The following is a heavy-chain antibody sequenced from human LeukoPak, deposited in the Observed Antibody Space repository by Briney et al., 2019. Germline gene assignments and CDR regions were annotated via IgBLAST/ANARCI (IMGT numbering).Heavy chain of an antibody. Sequence: GRSLRLSCAASGFTFSSYGMHWVRQAPGKGLEWVAVISYDGSNKYYADSVKGRFTISRDNSKNTLYLQVNSLRAEDTAVYYCAKESPPAYCSGGSCYPSYYYYGMDVWGQGTTVTVSS. CDR3: AKESPPAYCSGGSCYPSYYYYGMDV. V-gene: IGHV3-30*18. D-gene: IGHD2-15*01. J-gene: IGHJ6*02. CDR1: GFTFSSYG. CDR2: ISYDGSNK.